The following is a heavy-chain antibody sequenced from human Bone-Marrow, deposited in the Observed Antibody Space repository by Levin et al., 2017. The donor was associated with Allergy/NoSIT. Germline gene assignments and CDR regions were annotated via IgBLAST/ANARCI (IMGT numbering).Heavy chain of an antibody. V-gene: IGHV3-30*18. CDR1: GFTFSSYG. Sequence: GGSLRLSCAASGFTFSSYGMHWVRQAPGKGLEWVAFIAYDGTYKVYGDSVKGRFTVSRDNSKNTLYLQMNSLRAEATAVYYCSNDRSTMVRGLPAAWLQGTMVTV. D-gene: IGHD3-10*01. J-gene: IGHJ5*02. CDR2: IAYDGTYK. CDR3: SNDRSTMVRGLPAA.